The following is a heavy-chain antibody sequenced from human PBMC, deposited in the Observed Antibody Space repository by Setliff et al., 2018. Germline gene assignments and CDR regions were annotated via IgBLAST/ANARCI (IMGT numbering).Heavy chain of an antibody. J-gene: IGHJ4*02. CDR2: ISPYTGNT. V-gene: IGHV1-18*01. D-gene: IGHD2-8*02. Sequence: ASVKVSCKASGYTFINFGISWVRQAPGQGLEWVGWISPYTGNTYYAPRLQDRVTLTADTSTNTAYMELRSLISDDTAVYYCSRLVRYCTATTCQRLSGGEYWGQGTLVTVSS. CDR1: GYTFINFG. CDR3: SRLVRYCTATTCQRLSGGEY.